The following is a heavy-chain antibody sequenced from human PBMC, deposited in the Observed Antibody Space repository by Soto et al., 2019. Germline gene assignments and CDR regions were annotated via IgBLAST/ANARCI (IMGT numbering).Heavy chain of an antibody. Sequence: QVQLVESGGGVVQPGRSLRLSCAASGFSFSTYGMHWVRQAPGKGLEWVAIISFDGSRKHYVDSGRGRFTISRDNSGNTVHRLMNSRGTEDTAVYFSPKDVHPGLVKYHYGADPWGQGFLVTVSS. J-gene: IGHJ5*02. CDR2: ISFDGSRK. CDR1: GFSFSTYG. D-gene: IGHD2-2*01. CDR3: PKDVHPGLVKYHYGADP. V-gene: IGHV3-30*18.